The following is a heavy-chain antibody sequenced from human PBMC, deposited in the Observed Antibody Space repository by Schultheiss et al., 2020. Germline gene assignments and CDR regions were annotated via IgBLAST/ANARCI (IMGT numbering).Heavy chain of an antibody. CDR2: ISVSGGST. CDR3: ARDGAYYYGSGSYGSYFDY. V-gene: IGHV3-66*01. CDR1: GFTVSSNY. D-gene: IGHD3-10*01. Sequence: GGSLRLSCAASGFTVSSNYMSWVRQAPGKGLEWVSFISVSGGSTYYADSVKGRFTISRDNSKNTLYLQMNSLRAEDTAVYYCARDGAYYYGSGSYGSYFDYWGQGTLVTVAS. J-gene: IGHJ4*02.